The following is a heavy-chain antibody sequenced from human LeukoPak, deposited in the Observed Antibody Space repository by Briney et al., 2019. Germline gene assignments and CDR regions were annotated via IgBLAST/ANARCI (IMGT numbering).Heavy chain of an antibody. CDR2: INHSGST. J-gene: IGHJ4*02. D-gene: IGHD3-10*01. Sequence: SETLSLTCAVYGGSFSGYYWSWIRQPPGKGLEWIGEINHSGSTNYNPSLKSRVTISVDTSKNQCSLKLSSVTAADTAVYYCAREYYYGSGSYGGDFDYWGQGTLVTVSS. CDR3: AREYYYGSGSYGGDFDY. V-gene: IGHV4-34*01. CDR1: GGSFSGYY.